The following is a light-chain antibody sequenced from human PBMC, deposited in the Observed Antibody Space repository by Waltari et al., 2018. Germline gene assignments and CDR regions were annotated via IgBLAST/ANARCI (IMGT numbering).Light chain of an antibody. Sequence: EIVLTQSPAPLSLSPGARATLSCMVSHNVDNSHLGWYQQRRGQTPMLLIYGASSRATGIPDRFSGSGSGTDFTLTISRLEPEDFAVYYCQQYASSPTFGQGTKVEIK. CDR3: QQYASSPT. J-gene: IGKJ1*01. CDR2: GAS. V-gene: IGKV3-20*01. CDR1: HNVDNSH.